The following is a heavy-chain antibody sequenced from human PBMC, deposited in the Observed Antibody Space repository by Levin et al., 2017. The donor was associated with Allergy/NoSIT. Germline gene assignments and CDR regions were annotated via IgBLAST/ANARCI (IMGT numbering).Heavy chain of an antibody. CDR2: IYYSGST. J-gene: IGHJ4*02. D-gene: IGHD5-18*01. CDR1: GGSISSSSYY. Sequence: SETLSLTCTVSGGSISSSSYYWGWIRQPPGKGLEWIGSIYYSGSTYYNPSLKSRVTISVDTSKNQFSLKLSSVTAADTAVYYCARSYTAMRGYYFDYWGQGTLVTVSS. V-gene: IGHV4-39*01. CDR3: ARSYTAMRGYYFDY.